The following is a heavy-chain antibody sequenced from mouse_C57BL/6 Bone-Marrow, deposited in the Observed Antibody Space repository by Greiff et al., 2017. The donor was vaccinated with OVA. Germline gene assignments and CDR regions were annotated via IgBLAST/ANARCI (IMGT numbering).Heavy chain of an antibody. D-gene: IGHD1-1*01. Sequence: VQLQQPGAELVRPGTSVKLSCKASGYTFTSYWMHWVKQRPGQGLEWIGVLDTSDSYTNYNQKFKGKATLTVDTSSSTAYMQLSSLTSEDSAVYYCARSVIMSTVVAKGYWGQGTTLTVSS. J-gene: IGHJ2*01. CDR1: GYTFTSYW. V-gene: IGHV1-59*01. CDR2: LDTSDSYT. CDR3: ARSVIMSTVVAKGY.